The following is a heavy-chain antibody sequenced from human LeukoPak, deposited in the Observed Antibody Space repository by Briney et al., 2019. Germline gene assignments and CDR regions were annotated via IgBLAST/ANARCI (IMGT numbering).Heavy chain of an antibody. Sequence: GGSLRLSCAASGFTFSSYSMNWVRQAPGKRLEWVSSISSSSSYIYYADSVKGRFTISRDNAKNSLYLQMNSLRAEDTAVYYCARGPGGYCSSTSCYTVYWGQGTLVTVSS. D-gene: IGHD2-2*02. CDR1: GFTFSSYS. V-gene: IGHV3-21*06. CDR3: ARGPGGYCSSTSCYTVY. CDR2: ISSSSSYI. J-gene: IGHJ4*02.